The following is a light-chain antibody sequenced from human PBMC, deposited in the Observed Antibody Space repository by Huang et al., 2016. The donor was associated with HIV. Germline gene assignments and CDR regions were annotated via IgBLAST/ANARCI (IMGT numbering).Light chain of an antibody. CDR3: QQYDSSPIFT. J-gene: IGKJ3*01. CDR2: GAS. CDR1: QRVSSKY. V-gene: IGKV3-20*01. Sequence: EIVLTQSPGTVSLSPGERATLSCRASQRVSSKYLAWYQQKPGQAPRLLIYGASYRATGILDRLSGSGSGTDFTLTISRLEPEDFAVYYCQQYDSSPIFTFGPGTKVDIK.